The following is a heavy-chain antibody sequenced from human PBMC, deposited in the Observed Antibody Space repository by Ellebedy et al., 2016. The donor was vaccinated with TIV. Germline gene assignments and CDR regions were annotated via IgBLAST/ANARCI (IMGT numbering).Heavy chain of an antibody. J-gene: IGHJ6*02. Sequence: PGGSLRLSCAASKFTFRSYAMNWVRQAPGKGLEWVSAISGRGGFTYYADSVKRRFTISRDNSMNTLYLQMNSLRAEDTAVYYCAKGPYCSSSSCSPEYYNAMDVWGQGTTVTVSS. CDR2: ISGRGGFT. V-gene: IGHV3-23*01. D-gene: IGHD2-2*01. CDR3: AKGPYCSSSSCSPEYYNAMDV. CDR1: KFTFRSYA.